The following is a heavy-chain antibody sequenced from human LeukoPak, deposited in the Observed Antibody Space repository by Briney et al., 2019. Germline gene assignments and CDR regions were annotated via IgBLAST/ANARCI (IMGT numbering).Heavy chain of an antibody. D-gene: IGHD2-2*01. J-gene: IGHJ3*02. CDR2: IYPGDSDT. CDR1: GYSFTSYW. V-gene: IGHV5-51*01. CDR3: ATDCSSTSCYAWDAFDI. Sequence: GESLKISCKGSGYSFTSYWIGRVRQMPGKGLEWMGIIYPGDSDTRYSPSFQGQVTISADKSISTAYLQWSSLKASDTAMYYCATDCSSTSCYAWDAFDIWGQGTMVTVSS.